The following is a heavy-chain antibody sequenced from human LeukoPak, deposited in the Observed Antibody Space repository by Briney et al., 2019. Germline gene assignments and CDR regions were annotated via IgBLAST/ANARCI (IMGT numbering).Heavy chain of an antibody. Sequence: SETLSLTCDVSGGSISTEFYWWGWLRQPPGKGLEWIGIIFHTGKTHDNPSLKSRVSMSVDTSKNQFSLRLGAVTAADTAVYYCARQMGVGVWALDYWGQGTLVTVSS. V-gene: IGHV4-39*01. D-gene: IGHD3-16*01. J-gene: IGHJ4*02. CDR3: ARQMGVGVWALDY. CDR1: GGSISTEFYW. CDR2: IFHTGKT.